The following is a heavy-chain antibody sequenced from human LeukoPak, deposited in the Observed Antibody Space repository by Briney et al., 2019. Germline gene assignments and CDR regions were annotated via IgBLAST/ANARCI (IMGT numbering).Heavy chain of an antibody. D-gene: IGHD2-2*03. CDR1: GYTFTSYD. CDR3: ARGLDIVVVPAATGQFGWFDP. V-gene: IGHV1-69*13. Sequence: SVKVSCKASGYTFTSYDINWVRQAPGQGLEWMGGIIPIFGTANYAQKFQGRVTITADESTSTAYMELSSLRSEDTAVYYCARGLDIVVVPAATGQFGWFDPWGQGALVTVSS. CDR2: IIPIFGTA. J-gene: IGHJ5*02.